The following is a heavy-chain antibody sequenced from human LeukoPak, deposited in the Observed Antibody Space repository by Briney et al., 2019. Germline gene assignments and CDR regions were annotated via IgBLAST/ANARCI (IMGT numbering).Heavy chain of an antibody. D-gene: IGHD3-16*01. CDR2: INMYTANP. CDR3: ARHDNDDDFDY. V-gene: IGHV7-4-1*02. J-gene: IGHJ4*02. CDR1: GYTFTMYA. Sequence: ASVTVSCTASGYTFTMYAINWLRQASGQGLEWMGWINMYTANPAYAQGFTERFVFSLDTSVTTAYLQISNLKTEDTAVYYCARHDNDDDFDYWGQGTLVTVSS.